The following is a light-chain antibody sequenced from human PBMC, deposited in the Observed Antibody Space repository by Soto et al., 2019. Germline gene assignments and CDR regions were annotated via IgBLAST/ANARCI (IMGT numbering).Light chain of an antibody. CDR1: SSDIGAYIY. CDR2: EVS. V-gene: IGLV2-8*01. Sequence: QSVLTQPRSVSGSPGQSVTISCTGTSSDIGAYIYVSWYQQHPGKAPKLMISEVSRRPSGVPERFSGSKSGNTASLTVSGLQADDEAHYYCSSYAGSNNFVFGTGTKV. J-gene: IGLJ1*01. CDR3: SSYAGSNNFV.